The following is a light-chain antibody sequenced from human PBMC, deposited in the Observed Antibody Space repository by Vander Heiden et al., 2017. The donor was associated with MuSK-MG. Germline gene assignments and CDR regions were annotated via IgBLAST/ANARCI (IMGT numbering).Light chain of an antibody. Sequence: QSALTQPPSASGSPGQSVTISCTGTSSDVGAYDYVSWYQQYPGKAPKLMIFAVSERPSGVPDRFSGSKSGNTASLTVSGLQAEDEADYYCSSSAGTNIYVFGTGTKVTVL. J-gene: IGLJ1*01. CDR2: AVS. CDR3: SSSAGTNIYV. V-gene: IGLV2-8*01. CDR1: SSDVGAYDY.